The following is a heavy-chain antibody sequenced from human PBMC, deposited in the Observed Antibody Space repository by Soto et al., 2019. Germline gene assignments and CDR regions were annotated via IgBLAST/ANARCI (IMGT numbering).Heavy chain of an antibody. D-gene: IGHD2-2*01. CDR3: ARDEDLVLVVPAAKYWFDP. Sequence: QTLSLTCAISGDSVSINSAACNWIRQSPSRGLEWLGRTYYRSKWYNDYAVSVESRITINPDTSKNQFSLQLNSVTPEDTAVYYCARDEDLVLVVPAAKYWFDPWGQGTLVTVSS. CDR2: TYYRSKWYN. CDR1: GDSVSINSAA. J-gene: IGHJ5*02. V-gene: IGHV6-1*01.